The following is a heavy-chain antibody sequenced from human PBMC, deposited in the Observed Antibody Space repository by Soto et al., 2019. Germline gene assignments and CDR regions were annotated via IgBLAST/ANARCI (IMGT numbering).Heavy chain of an antibody. V-gene: IGHV1-69*01. D-gene: IGHD3-10*01. CDR1: GDTFKNCV. CDR2: IIPLFGTT. J-gene: IGHJ6*02. Sequence: QVQVVQSGVEVRRPGSSVKVSCKASGDTFKNCVISWVRQAPAQGLEWMGGIIPLFGTTDFAQRFQGRLTITTDESTTTAYMELSRLRSEDTATYCCAAELGFGKLSVVWGQGTTVIVSS. CDR3: AAELGFGKLSVV.